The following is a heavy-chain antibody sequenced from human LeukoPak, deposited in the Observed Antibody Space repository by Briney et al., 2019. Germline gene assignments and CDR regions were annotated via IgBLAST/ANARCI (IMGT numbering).Heavy chain of an antibody. CDR2: ISYDGSNK. CDR1: GFTFSNAW. V-gene: IGHV3-30-3*01. Sequence: PGGSLRLSCAASGFTFSNAWMSWVRQAPGKGLEWVALISYDGSNKYYADSVKDRFTISRQNFQATVDLQMNSLRPEDTAIYYCARDLALDDYFDSWGQGTLVTVSS. J-gene: IGHJ4*02. D-gene: IGHD1-1*01. CDR3: ARDLALDDYFDS.